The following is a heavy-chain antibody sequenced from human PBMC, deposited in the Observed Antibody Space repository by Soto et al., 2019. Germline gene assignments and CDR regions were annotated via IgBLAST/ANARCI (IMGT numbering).Heavy chain of an antibody. CDR1: GFTFSSYA. V-gene: IGHV3-23*01. Sequence: EVQLLESGGGLVQPGGSLRLSCAASGFTFSSYAMSWVRQAPGKGLEWVSGISSSGGSTYYADSVKGRFTISRDNSKSSVFLAMTRPRVDGTAVYYCVRPAPRGRHYFYFGMDVWGQGTTVTVSS. D-gene: IGHD3-10*01. CDR2: ISSSGGST. CDR3: VRPAPRGRHYFYFGMDV. J-gene: IGHJ6*02.